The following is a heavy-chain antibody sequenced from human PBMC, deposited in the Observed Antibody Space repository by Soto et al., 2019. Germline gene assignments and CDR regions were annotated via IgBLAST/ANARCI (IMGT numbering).Heavy chain of an antibody. D-gene: IGHD5-12*01. CDR2: IWYDGSNK. V-gene: IGHV3-33*01. Sequence: GGSLRLSCAASGFTFSSYGMHWVRQAPGKGLEWVAVIWYDGSNKYYADSVKGRFTISRDNSKNTLYLQMNSLRAEDTAVYYCARDPTSKRRDGYYSMAYFDYWGQGTLVTVSS. CDR1: GFTFSSYG. J-gene: IGHJ4*02. CDR3: ARDPTSKRRDGYYSMAYFDY.